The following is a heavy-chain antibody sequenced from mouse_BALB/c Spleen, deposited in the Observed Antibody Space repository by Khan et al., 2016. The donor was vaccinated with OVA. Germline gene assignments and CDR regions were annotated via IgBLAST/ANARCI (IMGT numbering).Heavy chain of an antibody. J-gene: IGHJ3*01. CDR2: INPSNDYT. D-gene: IGHD2-14*01. V-gene: IGHV1-4*01. CDR3: VREESYHRSGGGFAY. CDR1: GYTFTNYT. Sequence: QVQLQQSGAELARPGASVKMSCKASGYTFTNYTMHWVKQRPGQGLEWIGYINPSNDYTNYNQNFKDKATLIVDKSSSTAYMQLSSLTSEDSSVYYCVREESYHRSGGGFAYWGQGTLVTVSA.